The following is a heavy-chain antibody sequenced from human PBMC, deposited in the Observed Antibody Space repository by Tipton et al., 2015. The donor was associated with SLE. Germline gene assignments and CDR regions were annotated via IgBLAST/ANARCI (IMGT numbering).Heavy chain of an antibody. J-gene: IGHJ4*02. Sequence: SLRLSCEVSGFTFSDHYMDWVRQAPGKGLEWVGRTRNKANSYTTEYAASVKGRFTISRDDSKSVVYLQMNSLETEDTAVYYCSRTPHSGTSRFDYWGQGTLVTVSS. V-gene: IGHV3-72*01. CDR3: SRTPHSGTSRFDY. CDR2: TRNKANSYTT. CDR1: GFTFSDHY. D-gene: IGHD1-26*01.